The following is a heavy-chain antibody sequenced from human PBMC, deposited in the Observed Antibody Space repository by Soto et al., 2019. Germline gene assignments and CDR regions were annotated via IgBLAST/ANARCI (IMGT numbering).Heavy chain of an antibody. CDR3: AMGSSGHDSSGWYMPPPFDY. V-gene: IGHV4-4*02. CDR1: GGSISSSNW. D-gene: IGHD6-19*01. CDR2: IYHSGST. Sequence: SETLSLTCAVSGGSISSSNWWSWVRQPPGKGLEWIGEIYHSGSTNYNPSLKSRVTISVDKSKNQFSLKLSSVTAADTAVYYCAMGSSGHDSSGWYMPPPFDYWGQGTLVTVSS. J-gene: IGHJ4*02.